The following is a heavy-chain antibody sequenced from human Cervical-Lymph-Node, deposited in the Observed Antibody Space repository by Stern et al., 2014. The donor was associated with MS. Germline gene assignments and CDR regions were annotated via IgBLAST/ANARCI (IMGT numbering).Heavy chain of an antibody. CDR2: IIPIFGTA. J-gene: IGHJ4*02. V-gene: IGHV1-69*01. CDR3: ARGSGYYRGPDY. D-gene: IGHD3-22*01. CDR1: GGTLSSYA. Sequence: QVQLMQSGAEVKKPGSSVKVSCKASGGTLSSYAISWVRQAHGPGLEWMGGIIPIFGTANYAQKFQGRVTITADESTSTAYMELSSLRSEDTAVYYCARGSGYYRGPDYWGQGTLVTVSS.